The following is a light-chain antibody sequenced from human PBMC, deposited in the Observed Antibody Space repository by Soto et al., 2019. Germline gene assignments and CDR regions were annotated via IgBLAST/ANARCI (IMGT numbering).Light chain of an antibody. V-gene: IGKV2-28*01. CDR3: MQSRQTPIT. J-gene: IGKJ4*01. CDR1: QSLLHSNGYNY. CDR2: LGS. Sequence: DIVMTQSPLSLPVTPGEPASISCRSSQSLLHSNGYNYLDWYLQKPGQSPQLLIYLGSNRASGVPDRFSGSGSGTDFTLKISRVEAEDVGVYYCMQSRQTPITFGGGTKVEIK.